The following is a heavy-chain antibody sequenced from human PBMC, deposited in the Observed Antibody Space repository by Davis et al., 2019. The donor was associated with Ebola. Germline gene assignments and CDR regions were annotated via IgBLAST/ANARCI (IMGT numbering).Heavy chain of an antibody. CDR2: ISGSGGST. J-gene: IGHJ4*02. CDR3: AKVRVVVTAMHFDY. Sequence: PGGSLRLSCADSVITFSSYAMTWVRQAPGKGLEWVSAISGSGGSTYYADSVKGRFTISRDNSKNTLYLQMNSLRAEDTAVYYCAKVRVVVTAMHFDYWGQGTLVTVSS. CDR1: VITFSSYA. V-gene: IGHV3-23*01. D-gene: IGHD2-21*02.